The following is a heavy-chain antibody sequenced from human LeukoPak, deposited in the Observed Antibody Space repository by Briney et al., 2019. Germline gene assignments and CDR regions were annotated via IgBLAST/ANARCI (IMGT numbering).Heavy chain of an antibody. CDR2: IKNEGEGATT. J-gene: IGHJ6*04. CDR3: IAHFPYFYGFDV. CDR1: GFTIGTAW. D-gene: IGHD3-3*02. V-gene: IGHV3-15*01. Sequence: PGGSLRLSCVSSGFTIGTAWMSWVRQAPGKGLEWLGHIKNEGEGATTDYAAPAKGRFAISRDDSKNMIYLQMSSLKIDDTAIYYCIAHFPYFYGFDVWGKGTTVTVSS.